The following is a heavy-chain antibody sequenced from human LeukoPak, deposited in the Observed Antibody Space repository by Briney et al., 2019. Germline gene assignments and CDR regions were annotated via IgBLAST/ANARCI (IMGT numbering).Heavy chain of an antibody. CDR2: IYYSGST. D-gene: IGHD3-22*01. CDR3: ARVRYYYDSSGYPDYFDY. J-gene: IGHJ4*02. V-gene: IGHV4-59*01. Sequence: SETLSLTCTVSGGSISSYYWSWIRQPPGKGLEWIGYIYYSGSTNYNPSLKSRVTISVDTSKNQFSLKLSSVTAADTAVYYCARVRYYYDSSGYPDYFDYWGQGTLVTVSS. CDR1: GGSISSYY.